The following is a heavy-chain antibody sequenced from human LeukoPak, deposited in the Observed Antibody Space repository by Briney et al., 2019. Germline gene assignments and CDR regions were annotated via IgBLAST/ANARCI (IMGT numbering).Heavy chain of an antibody. Sequence: GGSLRLSCAASGFTFSSSAMSWVRQAPGKGLEWVGHIKTKTAGGTADYAAPVKGRFTISRDDSQNTLYVQMNSLRTEDTGVYYCTHLGSGWYVRDWGLGTLVTVSS. CDR3: THLGSGWYVRD. CDR2: IKTKTAGGTA. D-gene: IGHD6-19*01. V-gene: IGHV3-15*01. CDR1: GFTFSSSA. J-gene: IGHJ4*02.